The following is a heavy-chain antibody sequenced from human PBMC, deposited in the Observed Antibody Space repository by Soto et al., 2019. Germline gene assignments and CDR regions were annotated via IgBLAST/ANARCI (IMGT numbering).Heavy chain of an antibody. D-gene: IGHD6-13*01. Sequence: ASVKVSCKASGYTFTSYAMHWVRQAPGQRLEWMGWINAGNGNTKYSQKFQGRVTITRDTSASTAYMELSSLRSEDTAVYYCARGPGYSSSWYLFDPWGQGTLVTVSS. J-gene: IGHJ5*02. V-gene: IGHV1-3*01. CDR1: GYTFTSYA. CDR2: INAGNGNT. CDR3: ARGPGYSSSWYLFDP.